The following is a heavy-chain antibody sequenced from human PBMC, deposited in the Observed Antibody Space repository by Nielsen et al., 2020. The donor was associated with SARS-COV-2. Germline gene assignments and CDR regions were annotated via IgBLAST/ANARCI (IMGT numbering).Heavy chain of an antibody. J-gene: IGHJ6*03. CDR1: GGSVSSNDW. D-gene: IGHD2-2*01. CDR2: VSHSGSI. Sequence: SETLSLTCAVSGGSVSSNDWWTWVRQSPGKGLEWIGEVSHSGSINYYQSLQSRVTLSMDKSTRQFSLRLTSVSAADTAVYFCARGDLVVVPSPILGLGPFFYCFYLDVWGKGTTVIVSS. CDR3: ARGDLVVVPSPILGLGPFFYCFYLDV. V-gene: IGHV4-4*02.